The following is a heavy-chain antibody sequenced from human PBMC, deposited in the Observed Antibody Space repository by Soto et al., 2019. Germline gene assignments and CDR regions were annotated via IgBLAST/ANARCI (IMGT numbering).Heavy chain of an antibody. CDR2: VNPSGGST. Sequence: EASVKVSCKASGYSFTSYYLHWVRQAPGQGLEWVGVVNPSGGSTNYAQKFQGRISMTRDTSTSTVYMELSSLRSEDTAVYYCARAPKVLISYFYGLDVWGQGTTVTVSS. V-gene: IGHV1-46*01. J-gene: IGHJ6*02. CDR3: ARAPKVLISYFYGLDV. D-gene: IGHD3-10*01. CDR1: GYSFTSYY.